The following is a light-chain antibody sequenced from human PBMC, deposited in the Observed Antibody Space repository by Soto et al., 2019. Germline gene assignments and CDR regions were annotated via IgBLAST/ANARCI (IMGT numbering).Light chain of an antibody. J-gene: IGKJ1*01. CDR3: QQYGSSPPTWT. CDR1: QSVSSSY. V-gene: IGKV3-20*01. Sequence: EIVLTQSPGTLSLSPGERATLSCRASQSVSSSYLAWNQQKPGRAPRLLIYGASSRATGIPDRFSGSGSGTDFTLTISRLEPEDFAVYYCQQYGSSPPTWTFGQGTKVEIK. CDR2: GAS.